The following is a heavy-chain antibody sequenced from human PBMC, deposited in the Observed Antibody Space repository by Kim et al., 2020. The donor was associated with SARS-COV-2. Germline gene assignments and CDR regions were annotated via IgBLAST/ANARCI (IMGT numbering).Heavy chain of an antibody. CDR2: IYYSGST. J-gene: IGHJ6*02. V-gene: IGHV4-39*01. CDR1: GGSISSSSYY. D-gene: IGHD6-13*01. Sequence: SETLSLTCTVSGGSISSSSYYWGWIRQPPGKGLEWIGSIYYSGSTYYNPSLKSRVTISVDTSKNQFSLKLSSVTAADTAVYYCGYSSSWPYYYGMDVWGQGTTVTVSS. CDR3: GYSSSWPYYYGMDV.